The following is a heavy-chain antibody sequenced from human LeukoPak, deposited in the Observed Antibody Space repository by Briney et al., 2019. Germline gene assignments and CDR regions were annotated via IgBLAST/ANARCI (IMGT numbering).Heavy chain of an antibody. CDR1: GYTFTGYY. V-gene: IGHV1-2*02. D-gene: IGHD5-18*01. CDR2: INPNSGGT. Sequence: ASVKVSCKASGYTFTGYYMHWVRQAPGQGLEWMGWINPNSGGTNYAQKFQGRVTMTRDTSISTAYMELSRLRSEDTAVYYCARDARYSYGSNYYYYGMDVWGQGTTVTVSS. J-gene: IGHJ6*02. CDR3: ARDARYSYGSNYYYYGMDV.